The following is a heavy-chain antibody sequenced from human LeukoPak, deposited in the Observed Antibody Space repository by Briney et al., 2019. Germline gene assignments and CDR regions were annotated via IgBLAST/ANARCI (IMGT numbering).Heavy chain of an antibody. CDR1: GGSISSGDYY. J-gene: IGHJ4*02. CDR2: IYYSGST. CDR3: ARDDDYGGKLDY. Sequence: SQTLSLTCTVSGGSISSGDYYWRWLRQPPGKGLEWIGYIYYSGSTYYNPSLKSRVTISVDTSKNQFSLKLSSVTAADTAVYYCARDDDYGGKLDYWGQGTLVTVSS. V-gene: IGHV4-30-4*01. D-gene: IGHD4-23*01.